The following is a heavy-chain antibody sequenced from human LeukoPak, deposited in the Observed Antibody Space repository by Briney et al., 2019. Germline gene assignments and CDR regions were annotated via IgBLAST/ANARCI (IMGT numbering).Heavy chain of an antibody. Sequence: SETLSLTCAVYGGSFSGYYWSWIRQPPGKRLEWIGEINHSGSTNYNPSLKSRVTISVDTSKNQSSLKLSSVTAADTAVYYCARGQVLTRRITIFGVVIIHWFDPWGQGTLVTVSS. V-gene: IGHV4-34*01. CDR3: ARGQVLTRRITIFGVVIIHWFDP. D-gene: IGHD3-3*01. J-gene: IGHJ5*02. CDR1: GGSFSGYY. CDR2: INHSGST.